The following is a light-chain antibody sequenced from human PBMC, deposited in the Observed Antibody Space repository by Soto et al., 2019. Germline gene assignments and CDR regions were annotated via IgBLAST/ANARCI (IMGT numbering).Light chain of an antibody. CDR3: HHYDNSPLT. CDR1: QSVSSSY. CDR2: GAS. J-gene: IGKJ4*01. Sequence: EIVLTQSPGTLSLSPGERATLSCRASQSVSSSYLAWYQQKPGQAPRLLIYGASSRATGIPDRFSGSGSGTDFTLTISRLESVDFAVYYCHHYDNSPLTFGGGTNVEIK. V-gene: IGKV3-20*01.